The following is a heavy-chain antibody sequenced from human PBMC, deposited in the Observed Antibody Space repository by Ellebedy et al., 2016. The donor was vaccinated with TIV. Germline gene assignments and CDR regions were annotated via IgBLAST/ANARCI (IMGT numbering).Heavy chain of an antibody. CDR2: IKQDGSEK. Sequence: GESLKISCAASGFIFSIYWMSWVRQAPGKGLECVANIKQDGSEKSYVDSVKGRFTISRDNAKNSLYLQMNSLRAEDTAVYYCSKRVTMVREVITYYHYAMDVWGQGTTVTVSS. V-gene: IGHV3-7*03. CDR1: GFIFSIYW. CDR3: SKRVTMVREVITYYHYAMDV. D-gene: IGHD3-10*01. J-gene: IGHJ6*01.